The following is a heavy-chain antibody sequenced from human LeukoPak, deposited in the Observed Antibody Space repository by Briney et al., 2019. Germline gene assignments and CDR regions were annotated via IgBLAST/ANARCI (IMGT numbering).Heavy chain of an antibody. CDR1: GFTVSTNY. J-gene: IGHJ4*02. V-gene: IGHV3-53*01. CDR3: AALKATPGGFHY. CDR2: IDSGGAT. Sequence: GGSLRLSCAGSGFTVSTNYLTWVRQATGKGLEWVSIIDSGGATYHADSVKGRFTISRDSSQNTLYLQRISMRAEDTAVQYCAALKATPGGFHYWGQGTLVTVSS. D-gene: IGHD4/OR15-4a*01.